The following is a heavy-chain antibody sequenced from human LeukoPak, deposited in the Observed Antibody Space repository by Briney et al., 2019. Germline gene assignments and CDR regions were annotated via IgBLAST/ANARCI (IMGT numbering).Heavy chain of an antibody. Sequence: GGSLRLSCAASGFTFSSYTLNWVRRAPGEGLEWVSGISGTGKSTYYADSVKGRFTIPRDNSKNTLYLQINSLRADDTAVYYCAKPPMERHRYFDSWGPGTLVTVSS. V-gene: IGHV3-23*01. J-gene: IGHJ4*02. CDR3: AKPPMERHRYFDS. CDR1: GFTFSSYT. CDR2: ISGTGKST. D-gene: IGHD3-3*01.